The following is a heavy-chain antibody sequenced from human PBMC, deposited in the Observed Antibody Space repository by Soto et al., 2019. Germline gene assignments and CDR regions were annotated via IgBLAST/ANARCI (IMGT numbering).Heavy chain of an antibody. CDR2: VSFDGKVT. Sequence: SLSPSCPAPGFTFISLSLHWVRQGPDKGLEWVAVVSFDGKVTYYADSVKGRFTVSRDNSKNTIYLQANSLRAEDTAVYYCARQWLDSYYFDYWGQGTLVTVSS. D-gene: IGHD6-19*01. J-gene: IGHJ4*02. CDR1: GFTFISLS. V-gene: IGHV3-30*04. CDR3: ARQWLDSYYFDY.